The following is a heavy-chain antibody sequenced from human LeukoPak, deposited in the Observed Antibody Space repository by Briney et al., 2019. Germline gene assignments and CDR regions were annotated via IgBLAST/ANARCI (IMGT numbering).Heavy chain of an antibody. D-gene: IGHD1-20*01. CDR3: AGYTWNDWDAFDI. CDR1: GGSISSGSYY. V-gene: IGHV4-61*01. J-gene: IGHJ3*02. CDR2: IYYSGST. Sequence: PSETLSLTCTVSGGSISSGSYYWSWIRQPPGEGLEWIGYIYYSGSTNYNPSLKSRVTISVDTSKNQFSLKVSSVTAADTAVYYCAGYTWNDWDAFDIWGQGTMVTVSS.